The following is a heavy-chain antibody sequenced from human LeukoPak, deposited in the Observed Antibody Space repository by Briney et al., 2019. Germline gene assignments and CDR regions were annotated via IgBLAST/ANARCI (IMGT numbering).Heavy chain of an antibody. D-gene: IGHD6-6*01. V-gene: IGHV1-24*01. CDR3: ARDRRVEYSSSSVVSMVYYYYMDV. CDR2: FDPEDGET. Sequence: VASVKVSCKVSGYTLTELSMHWVRQAPGKGLEWMGGFDPEDGETIYAQKFQGRVTMTEDTSTDTAYMELSSLRSEDTAAYYCARDRRVEYSSSSVVSMVYYYYMDVWGKGTTVTVSS. J-gene: IGHJ6*03. CDR1: GYTLTELS.